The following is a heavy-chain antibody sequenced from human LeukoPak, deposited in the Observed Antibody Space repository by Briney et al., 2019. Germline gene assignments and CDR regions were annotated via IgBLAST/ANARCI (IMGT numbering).Heavy chain of an antibody. V-gene: IGHV3-30*04. J-gene: IGHJ3*02. CDR3: ARGRDYGAFDI. CDR1: GFTFSSYA. CDR2: ISYDGSNK. D-gene: IGHD4-17*01. Sequence: GRSLRLSCAASGFTFSSYAMHWVRQAPGRGLEWVAVISYDGSNKYYADSVKGRFTISRDNSKNTLYLQMNSLRAEDTAVYYCARGRDYGAFDIWGQGTMVTVSS.